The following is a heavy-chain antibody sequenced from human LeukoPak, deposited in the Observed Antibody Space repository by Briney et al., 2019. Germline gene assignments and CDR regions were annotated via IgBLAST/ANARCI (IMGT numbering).Heavy chain of an antibody. Sequence: ASVKVSCKASGYTFTGHYLHWVRQAPGQGLEWMGWINPNSGGTNYAQKFQGRVTMTRDTSISTAYMELSRLRSDDPAVYYCARVRRVDRLIVGDTDAFDIWGQGTMVTVPS. V-gene: IGHV1-2*02. D-gene: IGHD1-26*01. CDR2: INPNSGGT. J-gene: IGHJ3*02. CDR3: ARVRRVDRLIVGDTDAFDI. CDR1: GYTFTGHY.